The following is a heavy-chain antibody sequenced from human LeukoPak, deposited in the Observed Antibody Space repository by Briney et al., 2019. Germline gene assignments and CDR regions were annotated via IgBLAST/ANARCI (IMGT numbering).Heavy chain of an antibody. Sequence: SETLSLTCAVYGGSFSGYYWSWIRQPPGKGLEWIGEINHSGSTNYNPSLKSRVTISVDTSKNQFSLKLSSVTAADTAVYYCGLLWFGELGTDAFDIWGQGTMVTVSS. CDR3: GLLWFGELGTDAFDI. V-gene: IGHV4-34*01. CDR2: INHSGST. J-gene: IGHJ3*02. D-gene: IGHD3-10*01. CDR1: GGSFSGYY.